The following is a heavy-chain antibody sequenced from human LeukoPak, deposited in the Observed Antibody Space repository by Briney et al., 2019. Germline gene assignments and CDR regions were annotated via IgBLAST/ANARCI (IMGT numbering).Heavy chain of an antibody. CDR3: AKSVRGFWSGYYLFDY. D-gene: IGHD3-3*01. J-gene: IGHJ4*02. CDR2: ISGSGGST. V-gene: IGHV3-23*01. CDR1: GFTFSSYA. Sequence: GGSLRLSCAASGFTFSSYAMSWVRQALGKGLEWVSAISGSGGSTYYADSVKGRFTISRDNSKNTLYLQMNSLRAEDTAVYYCAKSVRGFWSGYYLFDYWGQGTLVTVSS.